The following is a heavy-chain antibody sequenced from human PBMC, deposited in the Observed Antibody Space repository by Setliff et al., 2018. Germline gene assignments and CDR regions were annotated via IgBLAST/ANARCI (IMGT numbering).Heavy chain of an antibody. CDR3: ARSGSFGMRYWFDY. CDR1: GNSFTVFY. V-gene: IGHV1-2*02. CDR2: ISPHSGGT. D-gene: IGHD1-26*01. Sequence: ASVKVSCKSSGNSFTVFYLHWVRQAPGQGLEWMGWISPHSGGTHYAQKFQSRVRMTRDTSTYAAYLELSDLTSDDTAMYYCARSGSFGMRYWFDYWGQGALVTVSS. J-gene: IGHJ4*02.